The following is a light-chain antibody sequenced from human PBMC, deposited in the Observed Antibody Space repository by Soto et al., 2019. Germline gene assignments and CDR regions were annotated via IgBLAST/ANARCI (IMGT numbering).Light chain of an antibody. CDR3: LQYWDYSCP. V-gene: IGKV1-17*01. J-gene: IGKJ1*01. CDR1: QVIGNP. Sequence: DIQMTQSPSSLSASVGDRVTVTCRASQVIGNPYIGWYQQKVGRPPKRLIYSTSTLQSGVPSRFSGSGSGTEFCHTISSLQPEDSATYYRLQYWDYSCPFGQGTKVDIK. CDR2: STS.